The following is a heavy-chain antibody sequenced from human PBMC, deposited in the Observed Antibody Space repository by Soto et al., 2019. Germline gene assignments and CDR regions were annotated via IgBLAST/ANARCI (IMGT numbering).Heavy chain of an antibody. CDR2: ISYDGNNK. V-gene: IGHV3-30*18. D-gene: IGHD1-26*01. CDR3: AKDIEEVVYYYGMAV. CDR1: GFTFSSYG. Sequence: QVQLVESGGGVVQPGRSLRLSCAASGFTFSSYGMHWVRQAPGKGLEWVALISYDGNNKYYADSVKGRFTIARDNSKNTLFLQMNGLSAEDTAVYYCAKDIEEVVYYYGMAVWGQGPTVTVSS. J-gene: IGHJ6*02.